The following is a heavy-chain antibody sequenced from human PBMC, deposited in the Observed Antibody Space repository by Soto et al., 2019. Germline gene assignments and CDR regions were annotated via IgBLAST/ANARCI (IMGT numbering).Heavy chain of an antibody. V-gene: IGHV3-23*01. Sequence: DVQLLESGGGLVQPGGSLTLSCAASRFRFSDFAMSWVRQAPGKGLEWVSSIGGLGSDTYYADPVKGRFTISRDNSKSTLYLQRDGLRDDDTAVYYCAKDAVPYNGKWDWFDSWGQGTLVIVS. CDR1: RFRFSDFA. CDR3: AKDAVPYNGKWDWFDS. CDR2: IGGLGSDT. J-gene: IGHJ5*01. D-gene: IGHD1-20*01.